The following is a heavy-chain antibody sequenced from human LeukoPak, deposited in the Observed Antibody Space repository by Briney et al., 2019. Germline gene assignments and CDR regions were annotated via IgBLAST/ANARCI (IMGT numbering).Heavy chain of an antibody. D-gene: IGHD1-26*01. CDR3: ARYRGTYYHY. CDR2: ISGSGSTI. Sequence: GGSLRLSCAASGFTLTDYEMSWNRQAPGKGLEWVSYISGSGSTIYIADSVKGRFSISRDNANNSLYLQMNSLRPEDTAVYYCARYRGTYYHYWGQGTLVTVSS. J-gene: IGHJ4*02. V-gene: IGHV3-11*04. CDR1: GFTLTDYE.